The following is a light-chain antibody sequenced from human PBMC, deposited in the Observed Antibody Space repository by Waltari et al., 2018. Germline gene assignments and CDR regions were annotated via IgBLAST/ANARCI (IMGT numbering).Light chain of an antibody. V-gene: IGLV3-1*01. CDR1: KLGDKY. J-gene: IGLJ3*02. CDR3: QAWDSSTWV. Sequence: SYELTQPPSVSVSPGQTASITCSGDKLGDKYACWYQQKPGQSPVLVIYQDSKRPSGIPERVAGSNSANTATLTISGTQAMEEADYYCQAWDSSTWVFGGGTKLTVL. CDR2: QDS.